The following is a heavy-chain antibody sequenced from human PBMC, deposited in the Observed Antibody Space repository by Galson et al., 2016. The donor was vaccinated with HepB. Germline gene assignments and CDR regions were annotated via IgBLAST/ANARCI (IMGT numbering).Heavy chain of an antibody. D-gene: IGHD5-24*01. CDR1: GFTFRNYG. J-gene: IGHJ6*02. Sequence: SLRLSCAASGFTFRNYGTHWVRQAPGKGLEWVAAIWYDGNNKYYADSVKGRFTISRDNSKNTLYLQMNSLSVEDTAVYFCVKDLGGAGWLQSGRITCYGMDVWGQGTTVTVSS. CDR2: IWYDGNNK. V-gene: IGHV3-33*06. CDR3: VKDLGGAGWLQSGRITCYGMDV.